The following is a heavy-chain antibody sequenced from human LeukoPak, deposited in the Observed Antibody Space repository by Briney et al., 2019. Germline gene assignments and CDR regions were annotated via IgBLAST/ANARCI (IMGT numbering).Heavy chain of an antibody. CDR1: GGSFSGYY. CDR3: ARGSTMIVVAAGGFDY. J-gene: IGHJ4*02. Sequence: SETLSLTCAVYGGSFSGYYWSWIRQPPGKGLEWIGEINHSGSTNYNPSLKSRVTISVDTSKNQFSLKLSSVTAADTAVYYCARGSTMIVVAAGGFDYWGQGTLVTVSS. V-gene: IGHV4-34*01. D-gene: IGHD3-22*01. CDR2: INHSGST.